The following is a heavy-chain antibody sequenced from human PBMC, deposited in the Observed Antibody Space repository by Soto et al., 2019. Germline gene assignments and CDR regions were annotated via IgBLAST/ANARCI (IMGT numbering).Heavy chain of an antibody. J-gene: IGHJ5*02. V-gene: IGHV4-59*01. CDR2: MYSSERT. CDR3: ARLRRFGESGYWFHP. D-gene: IGHD3-10*01. Sequence: SETLSLTCTVSGGSISSYDWSWIRQSPGKGLECIRYMYSSERTNFNPSLKSRVTISVDTSKNQFSLKLSSVTAADTAMYFCARLRRFGESGYWFHPSGQGTLVT. CDR1: GGSISSYD.